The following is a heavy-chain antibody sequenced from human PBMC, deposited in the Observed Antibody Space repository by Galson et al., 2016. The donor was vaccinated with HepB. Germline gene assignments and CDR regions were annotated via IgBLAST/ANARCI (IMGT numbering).Heavy chain of an antibody. CDR2: IYHSGST. CDR1: DYSISNGYY. D-gene: IGHD2-2*01. V-gene: IGHV4-38-2*02. CDR3: VKDRRWRSCSGTSCFDAFDI. Sequence: SETLSLTCSVSDYSISNGYYWGWVRQPPGKGLEWIGSIYHSGSTYYNPSLDSRVTISVDTSKNQFSLRLSSATAADTAVYFCVKDRRWRSCSGTSCFDAFDIWGPGTMVTVSS. J-gene: IGHJ3*02.